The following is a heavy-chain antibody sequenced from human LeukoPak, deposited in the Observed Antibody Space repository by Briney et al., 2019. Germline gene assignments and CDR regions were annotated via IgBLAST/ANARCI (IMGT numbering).Heavy chain of an antibody. V-gene: IGHV3-73*01. Sequence: GGTLRLSCAASGFTFSDSDIHWVRHASGKGLEWVGRITTKRSNYATAYTASVKGRFTISRHDSENTAYLQMNSLKTEDTALYYCTTYRSGHYWGQGTLVTVSS. CDR2: ITTKRSNYAT. D-gene: IGHD6-19*01. J-gene: IGHJ4*02. CDR1: GFTFSDSD. CDR3: TTYRSGHY.